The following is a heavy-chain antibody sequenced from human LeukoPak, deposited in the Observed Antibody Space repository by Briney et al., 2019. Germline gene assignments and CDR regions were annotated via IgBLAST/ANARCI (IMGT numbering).Heavy chain of an antibody. V-gene: IGHV3-74*01. Sequence: GGSLRLSCAASGFTSSTHLMHWVRQAPGKGLVWVSRINNDGSSAYYADSVKGRFTISRDNAKSTLYLQMNSLRAEDTGVYYCTSDTVDTALGIDYWGQGTLVTVSS. CDR3: TSDTVDTALGIDY. J-gene: IGHJ4*02. CDR1: GFTSSTHL. D-gene: IGHD5-18*01. CDR2: INNDGSSA.